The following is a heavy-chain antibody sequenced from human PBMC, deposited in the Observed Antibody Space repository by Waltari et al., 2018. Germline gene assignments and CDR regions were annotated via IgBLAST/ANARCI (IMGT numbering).Heavy chain of an antibody. Sequence: VQLQASGPGLVKPSAPLSLPCTVSACSLSSYYWRWIRQPAGKGLEWIVRIYTSGSTNYNPSLKSRVTMSVDTSKNQFSLKLSSVTAADTAVYYCARGGGYSYGYRYYGMDVWGQGTTVTVSS. CDR2: IYTSGST. CDR1: ACSLSSYY. D-gene: IGHD5-18*01. J-gene: IGHJ6*02. CDR3: ARGGGYSYGYRYYGMDV. V-gene: IGHV4-4*07.